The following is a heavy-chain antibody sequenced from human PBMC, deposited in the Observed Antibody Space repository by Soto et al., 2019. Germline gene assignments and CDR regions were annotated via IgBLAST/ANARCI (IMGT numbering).Heavy chain of an antibody. V-gene: IGHV4-30-4*01. Sequence: SQTLSLTCTFSRVSISSGYYYWRWTRQPPGKGLEWIGYIYYSGSIYYNPSVKSRGTISVDTSKNPFSRKLNSVTAAHTSVYYCAREYIQVWSSFDYWGQGTLVTVSS. CDR1: RVSISSGYYY. J-gene: IGHJ4*02. CDR3: AREYIQVWSSFDY. D-gene: IGHD5-18*01. CDR2: IYYSGSI.